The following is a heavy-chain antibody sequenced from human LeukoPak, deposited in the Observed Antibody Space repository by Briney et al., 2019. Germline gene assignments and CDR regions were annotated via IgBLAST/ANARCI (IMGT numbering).Heavy chain of an antibody. J-gene: IGHJ4*02. CDR1: GASISSFH. CDR3: ARKDGDY. V-gene: IGHV4-4*07. CDR2: ICSSGST. Sequence: PSETLSLACTVSGASISSFHWTWIRQPAGKGLGWNGLICSSGSTIYNPSLKSRVAMSVDMTKNQLSLKLSSVTAADTAMYYCARKDGDYWGPGTLVTVSS.